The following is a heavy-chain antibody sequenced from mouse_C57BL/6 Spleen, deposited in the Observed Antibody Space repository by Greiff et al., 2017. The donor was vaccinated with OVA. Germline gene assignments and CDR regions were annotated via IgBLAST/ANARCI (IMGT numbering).Heavy chain of an antibody. J-gene: IGHJ2*01. V-gene: IGHV1-26*01. CDR1: GYTFTDYY. CDR3: ATLFFDY. Sequence: EVQLQQSGPELVKPGASVKISCKASGYTFTDYYMNWVKQSHGKSLEWIGDINPNNGGTSYNQKFKGKATLTVDKSSSTAYMELRSLTSEDSAVYYCATLFFDYWGQGTTLTVSS. D-gene: IGHD2-3*01. CDR2: INPNNGGT.